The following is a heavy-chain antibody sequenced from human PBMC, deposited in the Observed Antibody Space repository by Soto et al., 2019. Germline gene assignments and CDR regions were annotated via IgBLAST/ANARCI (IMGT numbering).Heavy chain of an antibody. CDR1: GGSISNYY. J-gene: IGHJ4*02. D-gene: IGHD3-10*01. Sequence: SETLSLTCTVSGGSISNYYWSWIRQPPGKGLEWIGYIYYSGSTNYNPSLKSRVTISVDTSKNQFSLKLSSVTAADTAVYYCARHNYGSGSTYFDYWGQGTLVTVSS. V-gene: IGHV4-59*08. CDR2: IYYSGST. CDR3: ARHNYGSGSTYFDY.